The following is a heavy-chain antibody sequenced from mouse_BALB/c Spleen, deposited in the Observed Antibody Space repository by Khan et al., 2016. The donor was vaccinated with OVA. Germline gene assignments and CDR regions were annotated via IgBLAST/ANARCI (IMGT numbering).Heavy chain of an antibody. CDR3: AKEDYGSSSFDY. D-gene: IGHD1-1*01. J-gene: IGHJ2*01. V-gene: IGHV2-6-5*01. Sequence: QMQLEESGPGLVAPSQSLSITCTVSGFSLTDYGVSWIRQPPGKGLEWLGAIWGGGSTYYNSALKSRLSISKANSKSQVFLKMNSLQLDDTAMYYCAKEDYGSSSFDYWGQGTTLTVSS. CDR1: GFSLTDYG. CDR2: IWGGGST.